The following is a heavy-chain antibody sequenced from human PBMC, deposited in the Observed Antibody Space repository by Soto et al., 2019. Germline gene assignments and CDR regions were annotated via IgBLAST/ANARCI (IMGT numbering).Heavy chain of an antibody. CDR2: INAYNGNT. Sequence: QVHLVQSGAEVKKPGASVEVSCKASGYTFNTYGITWVRQAPGQGLEWMAWINAYNGNTLYAKNLQGRVTMTTDTSTSTAYMEMRSLTSADTAVYYCARDRDRVADFWGQGTMVTVSS. D-gene: IGHD5-12*01. J-gene: IGHJ3*01. CDR1: GYTFNTYG. V-gene: IGHV1-18*01. CDR3: ARDRDRVADF.